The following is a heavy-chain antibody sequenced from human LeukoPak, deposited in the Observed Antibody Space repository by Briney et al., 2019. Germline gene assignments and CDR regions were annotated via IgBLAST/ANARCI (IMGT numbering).Heavy chain of an antibody. CDR2: VSAYNGNT. J-gene: IGHJ3*02. D-gene: IGHD4-23*01. Sequence: ASVKVSCKASGYTFTSYGISWVRQAPGQGLEWMGWVSAYNGNTNYAQKLQDRVTMTTDTSTSTAYMELRSLRSDDTAVYYCARAGTPYDYGGPRDAFDIWGQGTMVTVSS. V-gene: IGHV1-18*01. CDR1: GYTFTSYG. CDR3: ARAGTPYDYGGPRDAFDI.